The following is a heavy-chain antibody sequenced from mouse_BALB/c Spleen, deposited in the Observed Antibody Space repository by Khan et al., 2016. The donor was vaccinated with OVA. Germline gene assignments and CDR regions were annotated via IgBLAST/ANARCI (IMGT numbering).Heavy chain of an antibody. V-gene: IGHV5-6*01. D-gene: IGHD1-1*01. CDR3: TRLAYYWASGGFSY. CDR2: VSTGGSYT. Sequence: EVELVQSGGDLAKPGGSLKLSCTASGFTFSTYGMSWVRQAPDKSLEWVATVSTGGSYTYYPHSVKGRFTISRDNAKNTLYLQLSGLRSEDTALYCGTRLAYYWASGGFSYWGQGTLVTVSA. CDR1: GFTFSTYG. J-gene: IGHJ3*01.